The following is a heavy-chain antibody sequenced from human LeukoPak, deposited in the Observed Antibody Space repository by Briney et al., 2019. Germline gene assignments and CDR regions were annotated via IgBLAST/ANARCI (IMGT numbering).Heavy chain of an antibody. D-gene: IGHD3-9*01. Sequence: GASVKVSCKASGYTFTGYYMHWVRQAPGQGLEWMGWINPNSGGTNYAQKFQGRVTMTRDTSISTAYMELSRPRSDDKAVYYCARDYDILTGYYPLDYWGQGTLVTVSS. CDR1: GYTFTGYY. CDR2: INPNSGGT. CDR3: ARDYDILTGYYPLDY. J-gene: IGHJ4*02. V-gene: IGHV1-2*02.